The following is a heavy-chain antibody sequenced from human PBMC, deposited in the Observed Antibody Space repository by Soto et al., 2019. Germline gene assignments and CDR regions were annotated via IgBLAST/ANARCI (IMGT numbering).Heavy chain of an antibody. D-gene: IGHD4-4*01. Sequence: ASVKVSCKASGDTFSSYAISWVRQAPGQGLEWMGGIIPILGIANYAQKFQGRVTITADKSTSTAYMELSSLRSEDTAVYYCARLQVDDYSNYYYYGMDVWGQGTTVTVSS. V-gene: IGHV1-69*10. J-gene: IGHJ6*02. CDR2: IIPILGIA. CDR1: GDTFSSYA. CDR3: ARLQVDDYSNYYYYGMDV.